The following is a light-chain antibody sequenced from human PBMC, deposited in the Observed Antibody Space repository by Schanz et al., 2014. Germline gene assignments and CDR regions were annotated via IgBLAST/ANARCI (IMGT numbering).Light chain of an antibody. V-gene: IGLV4-69*01. CDR2: LNSDGSH. CDR3: QTWGTGNWV. Sequence: QLVLTQSPSASASLGASVKLTCTLSSGHSTYAIAWHQQQAEKGPRFLMNLNSDGSHSKGDGIPDRFSGSSSGAERFLTISSLQSEDEADYYCQTWGTGNWVFGGGTKLTVL. CDR1: SGHSTYA. J-gene: IGLJ3*02.